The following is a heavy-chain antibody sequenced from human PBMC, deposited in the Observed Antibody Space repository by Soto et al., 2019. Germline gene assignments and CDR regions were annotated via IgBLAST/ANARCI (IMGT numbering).Heavy chain of an antibody. J-gene: IGHJ3*02. CDR1: GGSVSGYY. CDR2: INHSGST. Sequence: SETLSLTCAVSGGSVSGYYWSSIRQPPGKGLECIGEINHSGSTNYNPPLKSRVTRSVDTSKSQFALKLSSVTTADTAVYYCARERRYYYDSSGYEPHDAFDIWGQGTMVTVSS. D-gene: IGHD3-22*01. V-gene: IGHV4-34*01. CDR3: ARERRYYYDSSGYEPHDAFDI.